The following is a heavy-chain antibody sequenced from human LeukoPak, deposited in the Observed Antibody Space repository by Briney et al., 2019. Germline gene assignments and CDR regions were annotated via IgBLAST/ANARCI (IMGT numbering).Heavy chain of an antibody. D-gene: IGHD4-17*01. J-gene: IGHJ4*02. CDR3: ARDRLDYTTVTPYFDY. CDR2: IYTSGST. Sequence: SETLSLTCTVSGGSISSYYWSWIRQPAGKELEWIGRIYTSGSTNYNPSLKSRVTMSVDTSKNQFSLKLSSVTAADTAVYYCARDRLDYTTVTPYFDYWGQGTLVTVSS. V-gene: IGHV4-4*07. CDR1: GGSISSYY.